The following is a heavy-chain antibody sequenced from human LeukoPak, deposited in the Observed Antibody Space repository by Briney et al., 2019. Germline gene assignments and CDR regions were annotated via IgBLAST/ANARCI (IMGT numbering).Heavy chain of an antibody. Sequence: ASETLSLTCTVSGASFSKYYWSWIRQSPGKGLEWIGYIYDSGSTSYNPPLKSRVTISLDTSKNQFSLKLSSVTAADTAVYYCARVPSRYSSSSYYYYGMDVWGQGTTVTVSS. D-gene: IGHD6-13*01. CDR2: IYDSGST. J-gene: IGHJ6*02. V-gene: IGHV4-59*08. CDR3: ARVPSRYSSSSYYYYGMDV. CDR1: GASFSKYY.